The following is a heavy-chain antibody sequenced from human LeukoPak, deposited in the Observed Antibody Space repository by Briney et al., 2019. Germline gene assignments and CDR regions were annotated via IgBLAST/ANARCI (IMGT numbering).Heavy chain of an antibody. D-gene: IGHD2-15*01. CDR2: MNPNSGIT. CDR1: GYTFTSYD. CDR3: ARAGGYCGRISCPYYFDY. V-gene: IGHV1-8*03. J-gene: IGHJ4*02. Sequence: ASVKVSCKASGYTFTSYDINWVRQATGQGLEWMGWMNPNSGITGYAQKFQGRVTITRNTSISTAYMELSSLRSEDTAVYYCARAGGYCGRISCPYYFDYWGQGSLVAVSS.